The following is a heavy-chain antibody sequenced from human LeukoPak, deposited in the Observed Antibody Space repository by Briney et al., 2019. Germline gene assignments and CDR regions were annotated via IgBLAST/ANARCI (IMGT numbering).Heavy chain of an antibody. CDR2: ISSSSSYI. D-gene: IGHD2-2*02. Sequence: GGSLRLSCAASGFTSSSYSMNWVRQAPGKGLEWVSSISSSSSYIYYADSVKGRFTISRDNAKNSLYLQMNSLRAEDTAVYYCARDIVVVVPAAISYYYYYMDVWGKGTTVTVSS. J-gene: IGHJ6*03. CDR3: ARDIVVVVPAAISYYYYYMDV. V-gene: IGHV3-21*01. CDR1: GFTSSSYS.